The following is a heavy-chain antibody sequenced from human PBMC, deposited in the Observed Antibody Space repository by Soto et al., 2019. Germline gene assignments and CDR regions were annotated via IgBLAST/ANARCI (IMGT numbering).Heavy chain of an antibody. CDR3: AKEGNGRYNAFDI. CDR2: LLDDGSK. D-gene: IGHD3-16*02. J-gene: IGHJ3*02. V-gene: IGHV3-30*18. Sequence: QVELVESGGGVVRPGRSLRLSCAASRFPFSYYAMHWVRQAPGKGLEFVAVLLDDGSKYYADSVKGRFTISKDNSMKTVDLEMSSLRPEDTALYYCAKEGNGRYNAFDIWGQGTMVTVS. CDR1: RFPFSYYA.